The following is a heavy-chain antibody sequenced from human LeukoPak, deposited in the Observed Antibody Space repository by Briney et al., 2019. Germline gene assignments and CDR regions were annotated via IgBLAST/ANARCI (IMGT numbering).Heavy chain of an antibody. Sequence: SVKVSCKASGGTFSSYAISWVRQAPGQGLEWMGGIIPIFGTANYAQKFQGRVTITADESTGTAYMELSSLRSEDTAVYYCATPLSGESGYYQFLIWGQGTLVTVSS. CDR2: IIPIFGTA. D-gene: IGHD3-22*01. CDR3: ATPLSGESGYYQFLI. V-gene: IGHV1-69*13. J-gene: IGHJ4*02. CDR1: GGTFSSYA.